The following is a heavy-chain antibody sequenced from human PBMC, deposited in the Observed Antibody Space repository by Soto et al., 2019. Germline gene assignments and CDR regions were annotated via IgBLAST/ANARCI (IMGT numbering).Heavy chain of an antibody. J-gene: IGHJ6*02. Sequence: PGGSLRLSCAASGFTFSDYYMSWIRQAPGKGLEWVSYISSSGSTIYYADSVKGRFTISRDNAKNSLYLQMNSLRAEDTAVYYCARARPRGYYYYYGMDVWGQGTTVTVSS. V-gene: IGHV3-11*01. D-gene: IGHD3-10*01. CDR3: ARARPRGYYYYYGMDV. CDR1: GFTFSDYY. CDR2: ISSSGSTI.